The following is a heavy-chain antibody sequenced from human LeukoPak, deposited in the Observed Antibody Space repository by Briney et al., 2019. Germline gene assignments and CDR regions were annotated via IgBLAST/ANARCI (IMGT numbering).Heavy chain of an antibody. D-gene: IGHD3-22*01. J-gene: IGHJ4*02. CDR1: GFTFRDYA. V-gene: IGHV3-49*04. Sequence: GGSLRLSCTASGFTFRDYAMTGVRQAPGKGLEWVAFIRSKAYGGTTGYAASVKGRFTISRDDSKSIAYLQMHSLKIEDTAVYYCSTASRNYYDSALDYRGQGTSVTVSS. CDR2: IRSKAYGGTT. CDR3: STASRNYYDSALDY.